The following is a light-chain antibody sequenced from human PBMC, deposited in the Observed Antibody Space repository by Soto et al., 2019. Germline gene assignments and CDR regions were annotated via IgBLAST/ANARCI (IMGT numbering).Light chain of an antibody. Sequence: QSVLTQPPSASGTPGQRVTISCSGSSSNIGSNAVNWYQQVPGTAPKLLIYSSNQRPSGVPDRFSESKSGISASLSISGLQSADEADYYCAAWDAILHGWVFGGVTKLTVL. J-gene: IGLJ3*02. CDR1: SSNIGSNA. V-gene: IGLV1-44*01. CDR3: AAWDAILHGWV. CDR2: SSN.